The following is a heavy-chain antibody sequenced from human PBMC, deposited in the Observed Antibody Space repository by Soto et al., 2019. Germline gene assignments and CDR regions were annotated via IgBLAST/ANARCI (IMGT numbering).Heavy chain of an antibody. J-gene: IGHJ4*02. CDR3: ARHFAVGVAGFDN. Sequence: QVQLQESGPGLVKPSETLSLTCTVSGGSISGYFWSWFRQPPGKGLECIGYVHYTGSTKYNPSLEGQVTISVDTSKNQFSLRLSSVTAADTAVYFCARHFAVGVAGFDNWGQGTLVTVSS. CDR2: VHYTGST. D-gene: IGHD6-19*01. V-gene: IGHV4-59*08. CDR1: GGSISGYF.